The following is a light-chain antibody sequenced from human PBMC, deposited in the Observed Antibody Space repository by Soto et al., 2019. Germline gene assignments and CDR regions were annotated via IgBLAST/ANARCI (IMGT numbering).Light chain of an antibody. CDR3: SSYTSSGTYV. J-gene: IGLJ1*01. CDR2: DVS. CDR1: SSDVGGYNY. Sequence: QSALTQPASVSGSPGQSITISCTGTSSDVGGYNYVSWYQQHPGKAPKLLIYDVSNRPSGVSNRFSGSKSGNTASLTISGLQADDEADYYCSSYTSSGTYVFGTGTMVTVL. V-gene: IGLV2-14*01.